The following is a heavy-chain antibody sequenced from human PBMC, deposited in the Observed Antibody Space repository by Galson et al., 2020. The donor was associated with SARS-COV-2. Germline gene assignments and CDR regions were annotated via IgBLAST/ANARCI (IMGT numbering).Heavy chain of an antibody. CDR2: IYPGYSDS. J-gene: IGHJ6*03. V-gene: IGHV5-51*01. Sequence: GESLKIPCKGSGYSFTSYCNGWVRQMPGKGPGWMGIIYPGYSDSIYIPSCQGPVNLPAGKSISTAYLQWSSLKASDTAMYYCARRNYDFWNGYYTDGDYSYYYMDVWGKGTTVTVSS. CDR1: GYSFTSYC. D-gene: IGHD3-3*01. CDR3: ARRNYDFWNGYYTDGDYSYYYMDV.